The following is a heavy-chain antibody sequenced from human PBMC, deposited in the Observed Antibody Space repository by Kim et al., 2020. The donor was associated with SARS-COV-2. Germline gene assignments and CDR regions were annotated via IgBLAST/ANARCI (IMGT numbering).Heavy chain of an antibody. D-gene: IGHD3-10*01. CDR3: VRSKLYRPPIGAFDI. Sequence: ESVRGRFTVSRDNSKKTLYLQMNSLRAEDTALYYCVRSKLYRPPIGAFDIWGQGPMVTVSS. J-gene: IGHJ3*02. V-gene: IGHV3-23*01.